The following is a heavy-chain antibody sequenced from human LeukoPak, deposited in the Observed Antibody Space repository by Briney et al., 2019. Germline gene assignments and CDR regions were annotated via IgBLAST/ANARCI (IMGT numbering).Heavy chain of an antibody. CDR3: ARVAYNYDPDY. CDR1: GFTFSNYE. J-gene: IGHJ4*02. V-gene: IGHV3-48*03. Sequence: PGGSLRLSCAASGFTFSNYEMNWVRQAPGKGLYWLSYISSSGSTIYYADSVKGRFTISRDNAKNSLFLQMHSLRAEDTAIYYCARVAYNYDPDYWGQGTLVTVSS. D-gene: IGHD5-24*01. CDR2: ISSSGSTI.